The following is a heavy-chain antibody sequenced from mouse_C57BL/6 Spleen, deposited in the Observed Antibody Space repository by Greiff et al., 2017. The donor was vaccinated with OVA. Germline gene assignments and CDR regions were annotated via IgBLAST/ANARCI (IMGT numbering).Heavy chain of an antibody. V-gene: IGHV5-9-1*02. D-gene: IGHD1-1*01. J-gene: IGHJ1*03. CDR3: TRVYGSSWYFDV. CDR1: GFTFSSYA. Sequence: EVMLVESGEGLVKPGGSLKLSCAASGFTFSSYAMSWVRQTPEKRLEWVAYISSGGDYIYYADTVKGRFTISRDNARNTLYLQMSSLKSEDTAMYYCTRVYGSSWYFDVWGTGTTVTVSS. CDR2: ISSGGDYI.